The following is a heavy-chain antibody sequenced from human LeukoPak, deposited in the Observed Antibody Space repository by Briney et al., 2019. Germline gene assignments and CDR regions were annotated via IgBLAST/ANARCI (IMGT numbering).Heavy chain of an antibody. CDR2: IKQDGSEK. Sequence: GGSLRLSCAASGFIFRSHWMTWVRQAPGRGLELVAHIKQDGSEKHYVDSVEGRFTLSRDDAKNSLYLQMNSLRVDDTAVYYCARGPNYGARVDYLDYWGQGTLVTVSS. V-gene: IGHV3-7*01. CDR3: ARGPNYGARVDYLDY. J-gene: IGHJ4*02. D-gene: IGHD4-17*01. CDR1: GFIFRSHW.